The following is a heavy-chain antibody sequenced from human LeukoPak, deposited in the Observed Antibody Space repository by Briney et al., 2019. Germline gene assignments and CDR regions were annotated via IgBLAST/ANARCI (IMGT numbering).Heavy chain of an antibody. CDR2: ITSSSGAM. CDR1: GFTFSSYT. Sequence: GGSLRLSCAASGFTFSSYTMNWVRQVPGKGLEWVSYITSSSGAMSYADSVKGRFTISRDNAKNSLYLQMNSLRDEDTAVYYCARYRDMKYWGQGTLVTVSS. CDR3: ARYRDMKY. V-gene: IGHV3-48*02. D-gene: IGHD3-9*01. J-gene: IGHJ4*02.